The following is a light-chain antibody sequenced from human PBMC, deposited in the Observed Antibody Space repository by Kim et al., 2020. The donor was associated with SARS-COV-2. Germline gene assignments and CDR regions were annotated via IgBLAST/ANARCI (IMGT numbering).Light chain of an antibody. CDR3: QQYGDVPLT. CDR2: DAS. Sequence: ASVGDRVTITCQASQDINNYVNWYEQKSGKAPQVLIYDASNLETGVPSRFSGSGSGTHFTFTISSLQPEDIGTYYCQQYGDVPLTFGGGTKVDIK. CDR1: QDINNY. V-gene: IGKV1-33*01. J-gene: IGKJ4*01.